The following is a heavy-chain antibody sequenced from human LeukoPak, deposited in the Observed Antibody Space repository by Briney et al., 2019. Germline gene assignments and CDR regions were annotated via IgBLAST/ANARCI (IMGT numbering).Heavy chain of an antibody. D-gene: IGHD6-19*01. CDR3: ARSRGSGWSGGQYYFDY. CDR1: GGSISSSSYY. Sequence: PSETLSLTCTVSGGSISSSSYYWGWIRQPPGKGLEWIGSIYYSGSTYYNPSLKSRVTISVDTSKNQFSLKLSSVTAADTAVYYCARSRGSGWSGGQYYFDYWGQGTLVTVSS. V-gene: IGHV4-39*07. J-gene: IGHJ4*02. CDR2: IYYSGST.